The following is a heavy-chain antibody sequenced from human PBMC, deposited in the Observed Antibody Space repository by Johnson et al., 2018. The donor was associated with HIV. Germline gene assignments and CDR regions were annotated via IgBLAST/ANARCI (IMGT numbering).Heavy chain of an antibody. Sequence: VHLVESGGVVVQPGGSLRLSCAASGFTFDDYGMRWVRQAPGKGLEWVSAISGSGGSTYYADSVQGRFTISRDKSKNTLYLQMNSLRAEDTAVYYCAKPPGDWARRGDDAFDIWGQGTMVTVSS. CDR1: GFTFDDYG. J-gene: IGHJ3*02. CDR3: AKPPGDWARRGDDAFDI. V-gene: IGHV3-23*04. CDR2: ISGSGGST. D-gene: IGHD3-10*01.